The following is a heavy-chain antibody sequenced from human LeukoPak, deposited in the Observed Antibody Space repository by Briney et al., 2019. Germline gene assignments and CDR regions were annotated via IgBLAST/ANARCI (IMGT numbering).Heavy chain of an antibody. V-gene: IGHV3-73*01. Sequence: TGGSLRLSCAASGFTFSGSPILWVRQASGKGLEWVGRIRRKADNYATAYAASVQGRCTISRDDSKNTAYLQLNSLKIEDTAVYYCTQFNYWGQGALVTVSS. CDR1: GFTFSGSP. CDR2: IRRKADNYAT. D-gene: IGHD5-24*01. CDR3: TQFNY. J-gene: IGHJ4*02.